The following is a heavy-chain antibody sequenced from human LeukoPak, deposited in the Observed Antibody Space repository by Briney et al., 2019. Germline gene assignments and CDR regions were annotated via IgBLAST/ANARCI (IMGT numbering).Heavy chain of an antibody. V-gene: IGHV4-4*07. CDR3: ARDSVHYYDSSGPDGYFDY. CDR1: GGSISSYY. Sequence: PSETLSLTCTVSGGSISSYYWSWIRQPAGKGLEWIGRIYTSGSTSYNPSLKSRVTMSVDTSKNQFSLKLSSVTAADTAVYYCARDSVHYYDSSGPDGYFDYWGQGTLVTVSS. J-gene: IGHJ4*02. D-gene: IGHD3-22*01. CDR2: IYTSGST.